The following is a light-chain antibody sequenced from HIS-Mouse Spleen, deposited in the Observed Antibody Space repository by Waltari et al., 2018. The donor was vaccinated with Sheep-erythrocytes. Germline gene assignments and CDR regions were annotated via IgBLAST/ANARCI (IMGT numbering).Light chain of an antibody. CDR3: CSYAGSYNHV. V-gene: IGLV2-11*01. Sequence: QSALTQPRSVSGSPGQSVTISCTGTSSDVCGYNYVSWYQQHPGKAPKLMIYDVSKRPSGVPDRVSGSKSGNTASLTISGLQAEDEADYYCCSYAGSYNHVVATGTKVTVL. CDR1: SSDVCGYNY. J-gene: IGLJ1*01. CDR2: DVS.